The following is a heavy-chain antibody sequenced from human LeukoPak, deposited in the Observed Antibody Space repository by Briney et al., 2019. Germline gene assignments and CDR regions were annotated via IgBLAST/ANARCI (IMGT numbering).Heavy chain of an antibody. CDR3: ARVGIVVVPAAHRWFDP. J-gene: IGHJ5*02. V-gene: IGHV3-21*01. CDR2: ISSSSSYI. CDR1: GFTFSSYS. Sequence: GGSLRLSCAASGFTFSSYSMNWVRQAPGKGLEWVSSISSSSSYIYYADSVKGRFTISRDNAKNSLYLQMNSLRVEDTAVYYCARVGIVVVPAAHRWFDPWGQGTLVTVSS. D-gene: IGHD2-2*01.